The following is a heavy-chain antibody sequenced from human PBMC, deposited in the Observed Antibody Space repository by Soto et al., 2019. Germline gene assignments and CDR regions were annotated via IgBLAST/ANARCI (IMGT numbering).Heavy chain of an antibody. J-gene: IGHJ4*02. Sequence: QVQLVESGGGVVQPGRSLRLSCAASGFTFSSYGMHWVRQAPGKGLEWVAVISYDGSNKYYADSVKGRFTISRDNSKNTLYLQMNSLRAEDTAVYYCAKDLRDGYNYYFDYWGQGTLVTVSS. CDR1: GFTFSSYG. V-gene: IGHV3-30*18. D-gene: IGHD5-12*01. CDR3: AKDLRDGYNYYFDY. CDR2: ISYDGSNK.